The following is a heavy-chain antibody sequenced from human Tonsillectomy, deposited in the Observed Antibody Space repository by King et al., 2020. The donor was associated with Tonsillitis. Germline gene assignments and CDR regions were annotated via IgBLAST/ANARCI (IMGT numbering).Heavy chain of an antibody. Sequence: VQLQQWGAGLLKPSETLSLTCAVYGGSLSAGYYWSWIRQPPGKGLEWIGEINHSGSTNYNPSLKSRVTISVDTSKNQFSLKLSSVTAADTAVYYCAGAYDSSGYPLFDYWGQGTLVTVSS. CDR3: AGAYDSSGYPLFDY. J-gene: IGHJ4*02. CDR2: INHSGST. V-gene: IGHV4-34*01. CDR1: GGSLSAGYY. D-gene: IGHD3-22*01.